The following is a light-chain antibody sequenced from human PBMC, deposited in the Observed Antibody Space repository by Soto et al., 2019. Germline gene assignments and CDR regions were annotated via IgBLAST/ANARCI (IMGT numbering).Light chain of an antibody. CDR3: QQYGSSVT. CDR2: DAS. Sequence: EIALTQSAADLCLCPGEGASLXCGASQSVSSRYLAWYQHEPGLAPRLLIYDASSRATGITERFSGSGSGTDFNITISRLGPEDFAVYECQQYGSSVTFGQGTRLEI. CDR1: QSVSSRY. V-gene: IGKV3D-20*01. J-gene: IGKJ5*01.